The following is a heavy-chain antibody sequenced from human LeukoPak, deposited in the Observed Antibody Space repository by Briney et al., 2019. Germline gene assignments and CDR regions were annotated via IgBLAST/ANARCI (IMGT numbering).Heavy chain of an antibody. V-gene: IGHV1-3*01. J-gene: IGHJ4*02. CDR1: GYTFTSYA. D-gene: IGHD7-27*01. CDR2: INAGNGNT. Sequence: ASVKVSCKASGYTFTSYAMHWVRQAPGQRLEWMGWINAGNGNTKYSQKFQGRVTITRDTSASTAYMELSSLRSEDTAVYYCARGTRKLTGDPAGFDYWGQGTLVTVSS. CDR3: ARGTRKLTGDPAGFDY.